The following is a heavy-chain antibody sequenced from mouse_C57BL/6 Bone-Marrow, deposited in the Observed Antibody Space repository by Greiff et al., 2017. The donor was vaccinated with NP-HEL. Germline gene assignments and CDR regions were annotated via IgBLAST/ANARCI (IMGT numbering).Heavy chain of an antibody. CDR3: ARYGPHYAMDY. V-gene: IGHV3-6*01. CDR2: ISYDGSN. CDR1: GYSITSGYY. J-gene: IGHJ4*01. D-gene: IGHD2-10*02. Sequence: EVKLQESGPGLVKPSQSLSLTCSVTGYSITSGYYWNWIRQFPGNKLEWMGYISYDGSNNYNPSLKNRISITRDTSKNQFFLKLNSVTTEDTATYYCARYGPHYAMDYWGQGTSVTVSS.